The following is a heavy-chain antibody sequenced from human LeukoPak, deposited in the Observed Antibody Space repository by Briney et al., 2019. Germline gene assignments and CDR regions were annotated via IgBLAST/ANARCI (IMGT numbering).Heavy chain of an antibody. Sequence: SVKVSCKASGYTFTSYAISWVRQAPGQGLEWMGGIIPIFGTANYAQKFQGRVTITADESTSTAYMELSSLRSEDTAVYYCADTDSSSYWQLDYWGQGTLVTVSS. CDR3: ADTDSSSYWQLDY. D-gene: IGHD6-13*01. V-gene: IGHV1-69*13. CDR1: GYTFTSYA. J-gene: IGHJ4*02. CDR2: IIPIFGTA.